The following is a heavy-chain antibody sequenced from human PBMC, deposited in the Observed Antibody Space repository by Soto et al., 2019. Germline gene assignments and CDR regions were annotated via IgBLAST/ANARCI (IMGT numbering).Heavy chain of an antibody. J-gene: IGHJ6*02. CDR2: ISSSSSYI. CDR3: ARRGDPYYYYYGMDV. D-gene: IGHD3-10*01. Sequence: GGSLRLSCAASGFTFSSYSMNWVRQAPGKGLEWVSSISSSSSYIYYADSAKGRFTISRDNAKNSLYLQMNSLRAEDTAVYYCARRGDPYYYYYGMDVWGQGTTVTV. V-gene: IGHV3-21*01. CDR1: GFTFSSYS.